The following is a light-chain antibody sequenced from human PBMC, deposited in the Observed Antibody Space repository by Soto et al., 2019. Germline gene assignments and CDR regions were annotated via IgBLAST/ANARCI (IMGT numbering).Light chain of an antibody. CDR3: QQDGSSPLT. Sequence: EIVLTQSPGTLSLSPGEGATLSCRASQSVSSRSLAWYQQKPGQAPRLLIYDASSRATGIPDRFSGSGSGTDFTLTISRLEPEDFAVYHCQQDGSSPLTFGGGTKVEIK. CDR2: DAS. J-gene: IGKJ4*01. V-gene: IGKV3-20*01. CDR1: QSVSSRS.